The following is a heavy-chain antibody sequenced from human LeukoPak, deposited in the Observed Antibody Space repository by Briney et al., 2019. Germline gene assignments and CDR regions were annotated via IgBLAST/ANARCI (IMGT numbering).Heavy chain of an antibody. CDR2: ISAYNGNT. Sequence: ASVKVSCKASGYTFTSYGISWVRQAPGQGLEWMGWISAYNGNTNYAQKLQGRVTMTTDTSTSTAYMELRSLRSDDTAVYYCARDYYGSGSYYRGNFDYWGQGTLVTVSS. D-gene: IGHD3-10*01. CDR3: ARDYYGSGSYYRGNFDY. J-gene: IGHJ4*02. CDR1: GYTFTSYG. V-gene: IGHV1-18*01.